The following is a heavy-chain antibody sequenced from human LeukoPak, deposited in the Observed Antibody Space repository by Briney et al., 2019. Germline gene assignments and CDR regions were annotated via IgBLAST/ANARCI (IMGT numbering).Heavy chain of an antibody. V-gene: IGHV1-2*02. CDR1: GYTFTGYY. CDR2: INPNSGGT. CDR3: AREVVPAAIDTDGWFDP. Sequence: ASVKVSCKASGYTFTGYYMHWVRQAPGQGLEWMGWINPNSGGTNYAQKFQGRVTMTRDTSTSTAYMELSGLRSDDTAVYYCAREVVPAAIDTDGWFDPWGQGTLVTVSS. D-gene: IGHD2-2*02. J-gene: IGHJ5*02.